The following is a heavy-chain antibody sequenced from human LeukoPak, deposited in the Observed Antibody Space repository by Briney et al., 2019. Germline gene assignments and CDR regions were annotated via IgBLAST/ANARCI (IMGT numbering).Heavy chain of an antibody. CDR1: GFTFSSYS. D-gene: IGHD1-14*01. Sequence: QPGRSLRLSCAASGFTFSSYSMHWVRQAPGKGLEWVAVIWYDGSKEYYADSVKGRFTISRDNSKNTLYLQMNSLRGEDTAVYYCTRGVGHNPFFDIWGQGTTVTVSS. V-gene: IGHV3-33*08. J-gene: IGHJ3*02. CDR2: IWYDGSKE. CDR3: TRGVGHNPFFDI.